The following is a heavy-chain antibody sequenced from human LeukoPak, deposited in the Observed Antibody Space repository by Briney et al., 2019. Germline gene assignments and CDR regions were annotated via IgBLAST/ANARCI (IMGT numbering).Heavy chain of an antibody. J-gene: IGHJ5*02. Sequence: ASVKVSCKASGYTFTSYDISWVRQAPGQGLEWMGGIIPIFGTANYAQKFQGRVTITADESTSTAYMELSSLRSEDTAVYYCARGGVHNWFDPWGQGTLVTVSS. D-gene: IGHD3-16*01. CDR1: GYTFTSYD. CDR3: ARGGVHNWFDP. CDR2: IIPIFGTA. V-gene: IGHV1-69*13.